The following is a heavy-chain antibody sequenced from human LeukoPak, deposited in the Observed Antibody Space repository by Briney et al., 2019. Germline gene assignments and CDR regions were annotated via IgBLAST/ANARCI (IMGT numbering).Heavy chain of an antibody. Sequence: GGTLRLSCAASGFTISSYWMHWVRQPPGKGLVWVSRINSDGNSTNNADPVKGRFNLFRENAKHTVYLQMNSLRAGDTAVYSCARDLYYYDSSSYWHWGQGTLVTVS. V-gene: IGHV3-74*01. CDR3: ARDLYYYDSSSYWH. CDR1: GFTISSYW. J-gene: IGHJ4*02. CDR2: INSDGNST. D-gene: IGHD3-22*01.